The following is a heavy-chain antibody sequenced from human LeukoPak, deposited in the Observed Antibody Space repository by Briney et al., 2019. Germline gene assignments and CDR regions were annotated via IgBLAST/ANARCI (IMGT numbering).Heavy chain of an antibody. Sequence: GGSLRLSCAVSGFTVSSNYMSWVRQAPGKGLDWASTIYTGGSTYYADSVKGRFTISGDNAKNSLHLQMNSLRVEDTAVYYCGGGLSGYYVGNGPDYWGQGILVTVSS. CDR3: GGGLSGYYVGNGPDY. V-gene: IGHV3-66*01. CDR1: GFTVSSNY. J-gene: IGHJ4*02. CDR2: IYTGGST. D-gene: IGHD3-16*01.